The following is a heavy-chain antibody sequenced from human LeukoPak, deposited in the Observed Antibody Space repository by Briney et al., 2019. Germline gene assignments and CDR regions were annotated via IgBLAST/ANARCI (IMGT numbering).Heavy chain of an antibody. J-gene: IGHJ4*02. V-gene: IGHV3-64*01. CDR1: GFTFSSYA. D-gene: IGHD4-23*01. CDR3: ARDSSPNSDDLSHFDY. CDR2: ISSNGGST. Sequence: GGSLRLSCAASGFTFSSYAMHWVRQAPGKGLEYVSAISSNGGSTYYANSVKGRFTISRDNSKNTLYLQMGSLRAEDMAVYYCARDSSPNSDDLSHFDYWGQGTLVTVSS.